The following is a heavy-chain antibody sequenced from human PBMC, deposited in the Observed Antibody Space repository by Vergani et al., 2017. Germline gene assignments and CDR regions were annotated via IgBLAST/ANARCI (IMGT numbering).Heavy chain of an antibody. CDR3: TKDFSGSGEWTPGGEH. Sequence: QVQLVESGGGVVQPGGSLRLSCAASGFTFSRYGMHWVRQAPGKGLEWVAFTRYDGSNKFYADSVKGRFTISRDNSKNTLFLQLNSLRPEDTAVYYYTKDFSGSGEWTPGGEHWGRGTLVTVSS. J-gene: IGHJ4*02. V-gene: IGHV3-30*02. CDR1: GFTFSRYG. CDR2: TRYDGSNK. D-gene: IGHD3-16*01.